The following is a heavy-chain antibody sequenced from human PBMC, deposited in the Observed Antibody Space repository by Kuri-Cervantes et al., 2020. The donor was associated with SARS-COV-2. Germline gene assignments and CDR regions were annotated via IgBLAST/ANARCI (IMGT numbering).Heavy chain of an antibody. CDR1: GHSFTTYW. CDR2: IYPGDSDT. V-gene: IGHV5-51*01. CDR3: ARRAYGEQVDDYYMDV. J-gene: IGHJ6*03. D-gene: IGHD4-17*01. Sequence: GESLKISCKGSGHSFTTYWIGWVRQMPGKGLEWLGIIYPGDSDTRYSPSFQGQVTISADKSISTAFLQWSSLKASDTAIYYCARRAYGEQVDDYYMDVWGKGTTVTVSS.